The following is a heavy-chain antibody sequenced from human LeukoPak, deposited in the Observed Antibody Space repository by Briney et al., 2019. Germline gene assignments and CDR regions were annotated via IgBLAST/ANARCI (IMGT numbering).Heavy chain of an antibody. CDR1: GFTFSSYS. CDR3: AREETGIAAAGRDALDI. CDR2: ISSSSNTI. J-gene: IGHJ3*02. D-gene: IGHD6-13*01. Sequence: GGSLRLSCAASGFTFSSYSMNWVRQAPGKGLEWVSYISSSSNTIYYADSVKGRFTISRDNAKNSLYLQMNSLRAEDTAVYYCAREETGIAAAGRDALDIWGQGTMVTVSS. V-gene: IGHV3-48*01.